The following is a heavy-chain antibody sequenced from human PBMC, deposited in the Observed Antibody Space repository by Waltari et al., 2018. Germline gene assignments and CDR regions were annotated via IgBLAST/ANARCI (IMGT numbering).Heavy chain of an antibody. CDR3: AKDLVGAKWGGFDY. D-gene: IGHD1-26*01. J-gene: IGHJ4*02. V-gene: IGHV3-9*01. Sequence: EVQLVESGGGLVQPGRSLRLSCAASGFTFDDYAMHWVRQAPGKGLGWVSGISWNSGSIGYADSVKGRFTISRDNAKNSLYLQMNSLRAEDTALYYCAKDLVGAKWGGFDYWGQGTLVTVSS. CDR2: ISWNSGSI. CDR1: GFTFDDYA.